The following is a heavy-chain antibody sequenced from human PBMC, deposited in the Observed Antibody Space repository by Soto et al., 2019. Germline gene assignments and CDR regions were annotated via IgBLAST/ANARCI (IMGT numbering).Heavy chain of an antibody. CDR2: IYYRGST. CDR3: ARQQLLPFYYALDV. V-gene: IGHV4-59*01. CDR1: GGSISGYY. J-gene: IGHJ6*02. Sequence: SETLSLTCTVSGGSISGYYWSWIRQSPGKGLEYIGYIYYRGSTNYNPSLKSRVTMSVDTSRNQFSLKVNSVTAADTAVYYCARQQLLPFYYALDVWGQGTTVTVAS. D-gene: IGHD6-13*01.